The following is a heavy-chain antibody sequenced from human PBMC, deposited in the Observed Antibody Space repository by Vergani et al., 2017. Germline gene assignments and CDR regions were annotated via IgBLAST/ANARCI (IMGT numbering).Heavy chain of an antibody. CDR1: GYTFTSYY. D-gene: IGHD4-23*01. CDR2: INPSGGST. V-gene: IGHV1-46*01. J-gene: IGHJ3*02. Sequence: QVQLVQSGAEVKKPGASVKVSCKASGYTFTSYYMHWVRQAPGQGLEWMGIINPSGGSTSYAQKFQGRVTMTRDTSTSTVYMELSSLRSEDTAVYYCARAVDYGGNSGGAFDIWGQGTMVTVSS. CDR3: ARAVDYGGNSGGAFDI.